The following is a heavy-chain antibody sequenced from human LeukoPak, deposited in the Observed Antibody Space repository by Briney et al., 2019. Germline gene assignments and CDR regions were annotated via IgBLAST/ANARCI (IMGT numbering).Heavy chain of an antibody. Sequence: PSETLSLTCTVSGGSISSYYWSWMRQPPGKGREWIGYIHYSGNTNYNPSLKSRVTISLDTSRTQFSLKLTSVTAADTAVYYCASTEWNYARWGQGILVTVSS. J-gene: IGHJ4*02. CDR2: IHYSGNT. CDR1: GGSISSYY. D-gene: IGHD1-7*01. CDR3: ASTEWNYAR. V-gene: IGHV4-59*08.